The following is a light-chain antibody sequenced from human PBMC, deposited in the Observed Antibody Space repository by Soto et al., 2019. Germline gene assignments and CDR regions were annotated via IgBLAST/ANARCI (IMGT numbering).Light chain of an antibody. V-gene: IGKV1-5*01. CDR2: DAS. CDR3: QQYHSFSLT. J-gene: IGKJ4*01. CDR1: QVISGW. Sequence: DIQMTQSPSTLSASVGDRVTITCRASQVISGWLAWYQQKPGKAPKVLIYDASNLESGVPSRFSGSGSGTEFSLTISSLQPDDFATYYCQQYHSFSLTFGGGTQVEIK.